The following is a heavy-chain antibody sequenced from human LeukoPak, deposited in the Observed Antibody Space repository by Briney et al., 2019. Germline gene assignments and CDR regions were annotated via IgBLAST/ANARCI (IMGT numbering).Heavy chain of an antibody. CDR3: AKVPYSYTPTSPYYFDY. J-gene: IGHJ4*02. CDR1: GFTFSSYG. D-gene: IGHD5-18*01. Sequence: GRSLRLSCAASGFTFSSYGMHWVRQAPGKGLEWVAVISYDGSNKYYADSVEGRFTISRDNSKNTLYLQMNSLRAEDTAVYYCAKVPYSYTPTSPYYFDYWGQGTLFTVSS. V-gene: IGHV3-30*18. CDR2: ISYDGSNK.